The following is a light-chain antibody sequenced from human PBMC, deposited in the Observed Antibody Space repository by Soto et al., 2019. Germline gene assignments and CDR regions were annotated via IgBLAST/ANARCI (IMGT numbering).Light chain of an antibody. CDR2: KAS. Sequence: DIQMTQSPSTLSASVGDRVIITCRASQSIGNLLAWYQQKPGKAPNLLIYKASTLESGVPSRFSGSGSGTEFTLTISSLQPDDCATYYCQQYNTYSPFGGGTKVEI. J-gene: IGKJ4*02. V-gene: IGKV1-5*03. CDR1: QSIGNL. CDR3: QQYNTYSP.